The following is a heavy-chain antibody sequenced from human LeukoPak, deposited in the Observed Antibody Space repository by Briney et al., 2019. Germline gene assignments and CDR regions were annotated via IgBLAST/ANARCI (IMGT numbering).Heavy chain of an antibody. Sequence: ASVKVSCKASGGALSRFAISWVRQAPGQGLEWVGGIIPIFGTANYAQKFQGRVTMTRDTSTSTVYMELSSLRSEDTAVYYCARLCSSTSCRSFDYWGQGTLVTVSS. D-gene: IGHD2-2*01. CDR3: ARLCSSTSCRSFDY. V-gene: IGHV1-69*05. CDR2: IIPIFGTA. J-gene: IGHJ4*02. CDR1: GGALSRFA.